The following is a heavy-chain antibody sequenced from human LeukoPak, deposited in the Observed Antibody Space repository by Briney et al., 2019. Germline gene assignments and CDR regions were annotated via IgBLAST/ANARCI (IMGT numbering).Heavy chain of an antibody. V-gene: IGHV3-53*01. D-gene: IGHD5-18*01. CDR3: ARVWYSYGRGGYYFDY. CDR2: IYSGGST. Sequence: GGSLRLSCAASGFTVSSNYMSWVRQAPGKGLEWVSVIYSGGSTYYADSVKGRFTISRANSKNTLYLQMNSLRAEDTAVYYCARVWYSYGRGGYYFDYWGQGTLVTVSS. CDR1: GFTVSSNY. J-gene: IGHJ4*02.